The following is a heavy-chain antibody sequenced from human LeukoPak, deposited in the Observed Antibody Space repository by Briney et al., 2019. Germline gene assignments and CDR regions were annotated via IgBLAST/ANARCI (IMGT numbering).Heavy chain of an antibody. CDR3: ANHLWRDLVWFGEGYYFGY. Sequence: PGGSLRLSCAASGFTVSSNYMSWVRQAPGKGLEWVSVIDGSGGSTNYADSVKGRFTISRDNSKNTLYLQMNSLRAEDTAIYFCANHLWRDLVWFGEGYYFGYWGQGTLVTVSS. D-gene: IGHD3-10*01. CDR1: GFTVSSNY. V-gene: IGHV3-53*01. CDR2: IDGSGGST. J-gene: IGHJ4*02.